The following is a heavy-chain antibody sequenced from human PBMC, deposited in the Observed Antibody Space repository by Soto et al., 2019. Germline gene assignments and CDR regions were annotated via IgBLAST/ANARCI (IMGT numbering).Heavy chain of an antibody. CDR3: AIAEELNHFDY. CDR2: IYYSEST. V-gene: IGHV4-39*01. Sequence: QLQLQESGPGLVKPSETLSLTCTVSGGSISSSTYYWGWIRQPPGKGLEWIVSIYYSESTYYNPSLKSRLTISVDTSKNQFSLKLNSVTAADTAVYYCAIAEELNHFDYWGQGTLVTVSS. CDR1: GGSISSSTYY. J-gene: IGHJ4*02.